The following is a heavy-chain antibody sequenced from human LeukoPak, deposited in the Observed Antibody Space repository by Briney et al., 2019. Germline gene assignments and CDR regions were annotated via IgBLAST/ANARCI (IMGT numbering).Heavy chain of an antibody. D-gene: IGHD3-10*01. J-gene: IGHJ4*02. Sequence: GGSLRLSCAASGFTFRSYSMHWVRQAPGKRLEWVAVILYDGSNKYYADSVKGRFTISRDNSKNTLYLQMNSLRAEDTAVYYCARDHRDGSGSYCPYWGQGTLVSVSS. V-gene: IGHV3-30-3*01. CDR2: ILYDGSNK. CDR3: ARDHRDGSGSYCPY. CDR1: GFTFRSYS.